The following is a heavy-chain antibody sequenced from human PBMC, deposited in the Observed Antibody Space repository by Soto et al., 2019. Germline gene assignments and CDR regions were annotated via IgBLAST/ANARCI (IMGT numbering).Heavy chain of an antibody. D-gene: IGHD6-6*01. Sequence: QVQLVQSGAEVKEPGSSVRVSCKASGGTFANFIMNWVRQTPGQGLEWMGGIVPMFGTPTYAEKFKGRVTISATASTSTAYMELSSLRSEDTAVYYCARNGTYSSSLSQYSGMDVCGQGTTVTVS. V-gene: IGHV1-69*19. CDR3: ARNGTYSSSLSQYSGMDV. CDR1: GGTFANFI. J-gene: IGHJ6*02. CDR2: IVPMFGTP.